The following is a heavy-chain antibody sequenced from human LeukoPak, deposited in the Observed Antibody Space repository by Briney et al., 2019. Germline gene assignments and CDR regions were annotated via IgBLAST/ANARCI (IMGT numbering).Heavy chain of an antibody. D-gene: IGHD3-3*01. V-gene: IGHV1-2*02. CDR2: INANSGGT. Sequence: ASVRVSCKASGHTFTGYYMHWVRQAPGQGLEWMGWINANSGGTNYAQKFQGRVTMTTDTSTSTAYMELRSLGSDDTAVYYCARFTGEYDFWSGYYSHYYYYYMDVWGKGTTVTVSS. CDR1: GHTFTGYY. J-gene: IGHJ6*03. CDR3: ARFTGEYDFWSGYYSHYYYYYMDV.